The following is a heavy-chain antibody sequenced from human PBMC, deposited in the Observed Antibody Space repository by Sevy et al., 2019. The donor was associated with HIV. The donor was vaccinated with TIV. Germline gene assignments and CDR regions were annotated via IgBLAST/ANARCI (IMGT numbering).Heavy chain of an antibody. CDR1: GFTFSGYA. CDR3: AKTYTSGWYYFDY. D-gene: IGHD6-19*01. Sequence: GGSLRLSCAASGFTFSGYAMSWVRQAPGKGLEWVSALTSSGGNTYYADSVKGRFTISRDNSKNTLYLQMDSLRAEDTALYFCAKTYTSGWYYFDYWGQGTLVTVSS. CDR2: LTSSGGNT. J-gene: IGHJ4*02. V-gene: IGHV3-23*01.